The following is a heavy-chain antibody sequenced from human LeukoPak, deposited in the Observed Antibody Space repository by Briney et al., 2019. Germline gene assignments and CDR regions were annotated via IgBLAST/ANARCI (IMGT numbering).Heavy chain of an antibody. CDR3: TSYDVLTGYFAY. J-gene: IGHJ4*02. CDR2: IRSKSNGYAT. CDR1: GFTFSGSA. Sequence: GSLRLSCAASGFTFSGSAMHWVRQASGKGLEWVGRIRSKSNGYATAYAASVKGRFTISRDDAKKTAYLQMNSLKIEDTALYYCTSYDVLTGYFAYWGQGTLVTVSS. D-gene: IGHD3-9*01. V-gene: IGHV3-73*01.